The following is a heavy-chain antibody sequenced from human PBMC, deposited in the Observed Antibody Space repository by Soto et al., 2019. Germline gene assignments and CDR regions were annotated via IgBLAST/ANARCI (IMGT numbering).Heavy chain of an antibody. Sequence: GASVKVSCKTSGYTFKDHYIYWVRQAPGRGLEWVARINPNDGGTTSAQKFRNRVAVTRDTSLGTAYLELTGLQSDDTAIYYCARDRRAYNVSLSHYNPYYTMDFWGQGTSVTSP. CDR2: INPNDGGT. V-gene: IGHV1-2*06. J-gene: IGHJ6*02. D-gene: IGHD2-21*01. CDR3: ARDRRAYNVSLSHYNPYYTMDF. CDR1: GYTFKDHY.